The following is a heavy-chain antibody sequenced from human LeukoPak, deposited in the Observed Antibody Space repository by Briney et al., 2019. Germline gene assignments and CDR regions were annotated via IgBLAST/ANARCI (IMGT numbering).Heavy chain of an antibody. J-gene: IGHJ4*02. Sequence: PGGSLCLSPAASGFTFCSFTINWVGQAPGKGLEWVSSISSSSSYIYYADSVKGRFTISRDNAKNSLYLQMNSLRAEDTAVYYCARVSAVAVGPWDYFDHWGQGTLVTVSS. V-gene: IGHV3-21*01. CDR3: ARVSAVAVGPWDYFDH. CDR1: GFTFCSFT. D-gene: IGHD2-15*01. CDR2: ISSSSSYI.